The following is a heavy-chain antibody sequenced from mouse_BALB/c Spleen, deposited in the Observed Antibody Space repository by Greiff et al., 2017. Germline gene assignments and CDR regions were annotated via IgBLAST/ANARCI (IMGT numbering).Heavy chain of an antibody. Sequence: VHVKQSGAELVKPGASVKLSCTASGFNFKDTYMHWVKQRPEQGLEWIGRIDPANGNTKYDPKFQGKATITADTSSNTAYLQLSSLTSEDTAVYYCASGAYWGQGTLVTVSA. J-gene: IGHJ3*01. CDR2: IDPANGNT. CDR3: ASGAY. CDR1: GFNFKDTY. V-gene: IGHV14-3*02.